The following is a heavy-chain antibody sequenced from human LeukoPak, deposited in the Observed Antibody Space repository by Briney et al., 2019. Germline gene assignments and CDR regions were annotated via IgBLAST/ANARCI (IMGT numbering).Heavy chain of an antibody. D-gene: IGHD1-14*01. CDR2: IGPTGTDR. Sequence: TGGSLRLSCAASGFTFSSCGFNWVRQAPGKGLEWVSSIGPTGTDRYYADSVRGPSTISRDNAKNSMYLQMDSLRDEDTAAYYCATETIGRHYDYWGQGTLLTVSS. V-gene: IGHV3-21*01. J-gene: IGHJ4*02. CDR1: GFTFSSCG. CDR3: ATETIGRHYDY.